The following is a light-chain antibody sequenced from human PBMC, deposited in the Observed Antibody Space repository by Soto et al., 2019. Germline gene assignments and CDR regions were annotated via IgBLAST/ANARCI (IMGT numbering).Light chain of an antibody. V-gene: IGKV3-11*01. CDR1: QSVSSY. CDR2: DAS. J-gene: IGKJ3*01. CDR3: QQRSNLPRT. Sequence: EIVLTQSPATLSLSPGERATLFCRASQSVSSYLAWYQQKPGQAPRLLIYDASNRATGIPARFSGSGSGTDFTLTISSLEPEDFAVYYCQQRSNLPRTFGPGTKVDIK.